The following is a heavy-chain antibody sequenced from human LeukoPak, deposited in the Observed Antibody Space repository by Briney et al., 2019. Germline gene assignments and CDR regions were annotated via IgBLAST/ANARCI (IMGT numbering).Heavy chain of an antibody. Sequence: PGGSLRLSCAASGFTFSSYAMSWVRQAPGKGLEWVGRIKSKSERGTTDYAAPVKGRFTISRDGSTNTVYLHMNSLKTEDTAVYFCTSNLYCSTSSCYALDNWGQGTLVAVSP. CDR1: GFTFSSYA. CDR3: TSNLYCSTSSCYALDN. V-gene: IGHV3-15*01. D-gene: IGHD2-2*01. J-gene: IGHJ4*02. CDR2: IKSKSERGTT.